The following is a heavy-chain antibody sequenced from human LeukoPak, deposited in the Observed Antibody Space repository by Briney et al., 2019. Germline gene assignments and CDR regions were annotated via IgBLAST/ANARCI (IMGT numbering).Heavy chain of an antibody. V-gene: IGHV4-59*08. D-gene: IGHD1-26*01. J-gene: IGHJ6*02. CDR2: MYYSGST. Sequence: PSETLSLTCTVSDGSISSYYWTWIRQPPGKGLEWIGYMYYSGSTNYNPSLKSRVTISVDTSKNQFSLKLSSVTAADTAVYYCARHPGSYYHFGMDVWGQGTTVTVSS. CDR1: DGSISSYY. CDR3: ARHPGSYYHFGMDV.